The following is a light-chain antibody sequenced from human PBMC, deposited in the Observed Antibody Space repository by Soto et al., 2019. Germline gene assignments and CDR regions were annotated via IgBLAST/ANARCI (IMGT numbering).Light chain of an antibody. CDR2: HAS. Sequence: DIQLTQSPSSLSASVGDKITITCRASHNIYIYLNWYQQKPGKAPKVLIYHASSLQSGVPSRFSGRGSGTDFTLTISSLQPEDFATYYCQQSYTTPRTFGQGTKVDIK. CDR3: QQSYTTPRT. V-gene: IGKV1-39*01. CDR1: HNIYIY. J-gene: IGKJ1*01.